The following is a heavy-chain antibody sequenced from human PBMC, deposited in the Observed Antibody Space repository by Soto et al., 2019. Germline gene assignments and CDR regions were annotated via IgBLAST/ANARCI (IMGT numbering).Heavy chain of an antibody. J-gene: IGHJ4*02. D-gene: IGHD2-2*01. Sequence: QVQLVQSGAEVKKPGSSVKVSCKASGGTFSSYTISWVRQAPGQGLEWMGRIIPILGIANYAQKFQGRVTITADKPTSTAYMELSRLRSGDTAVYYCARGGMLGDCSSTSCYLRGATHYWGQGTLVTFSS. CDR3: ARGGMLGDCSSTSCYLRGATHY. V-gene: IGHV1-69*02. CDR2: IIPILGIA. CDR1: GGTFSSYT.